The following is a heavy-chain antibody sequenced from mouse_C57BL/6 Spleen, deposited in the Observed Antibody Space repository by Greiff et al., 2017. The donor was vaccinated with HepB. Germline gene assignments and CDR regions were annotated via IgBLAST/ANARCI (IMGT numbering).Heavy chain of an antibody. CDR2: IDPENGDT. CDR1: GFTIQDDY. V-gene: IGHV14-4*01. CDR3: TTVAGCYAMGY. J-gene: IGHJ4*01. D-gene: IGHD1-1*01. Sequence: VQLQQSGAELVRPGASVKLSCTASGFTIQDDYLHWVKQRPEPGLEWIGWIDPENGDTEYASQFQGKATITADTSSNTAYLQLSSLTSEDTAVYCDTTVAGCYAMGYWGEGTSVTDSS.